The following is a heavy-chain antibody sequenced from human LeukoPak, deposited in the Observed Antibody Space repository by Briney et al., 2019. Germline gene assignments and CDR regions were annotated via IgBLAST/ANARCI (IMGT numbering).Heavy chain of an antibody. D-gene: IGHD3-3*01. CDR1: GGSISSYY. Sequence: PSETLSLTCTVSGGSISSYYWSWIRQPAGKGLEWIGRIYTSGSTNYNPSLKSRVTMSVDTSKNQFSLKLSSVTAADTAVYYCARAFWSGIEGYYYYMDVWGKGTTVTVSS. CDR3: ARAFWSGIEGYYYYMDV. J-gene: IGHJ6*03. V-gene: IGHV4-4*07. CDR2: IYTSGST.